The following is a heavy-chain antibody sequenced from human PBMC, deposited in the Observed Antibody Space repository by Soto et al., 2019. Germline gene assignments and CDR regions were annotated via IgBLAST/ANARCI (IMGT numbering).Heavy chain of an antibody. V-gene: IGHV3-48*03. D-gene: IGHD6-19*01. CDR1: GFSFSSYE. J-gene: IGHJ4*02. CDR3: ARAVSGSEYLDQ. CDR2: ISSRASTV. Sequence: PGGSLRLSCAASGFSFSSYEMSWVRQAPGKGLEWLSHISSRASTVYYVDSVKGRFTISRDNAKNSLYLQMNSLRAEDTAVYYCARAVSGSEYLDQWGQGTLVTVSS.